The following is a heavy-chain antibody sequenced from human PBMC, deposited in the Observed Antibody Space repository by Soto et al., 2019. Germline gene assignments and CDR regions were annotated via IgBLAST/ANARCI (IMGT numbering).Heavy chain of an antibody. D-gene: IGHD3-16*01. Sequence: PGGSLRLSCAASRFTFSDYYMSWIRQAPGEGLEWVSSISRSGITIFYADSVKGRFTVSRDNAENSLYLQMNSLRVEDSAVYYCVPRKGDPFTWGPGTLVTVSS. CDR2: ISRSGITI. CDR1: RFTFSDYY. J-gene: IGHJ4*02. CDR3: VPRKGDPFT. V-gene: IGHV3-11*01.